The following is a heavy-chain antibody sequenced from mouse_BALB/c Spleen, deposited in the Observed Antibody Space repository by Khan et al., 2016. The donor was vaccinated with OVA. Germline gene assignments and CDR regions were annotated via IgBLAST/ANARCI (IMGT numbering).Heavy chain of an antibody. J-gene: IGHJ3*01. CDR1: GFTFSSFV. Sequence: EVELVESGGDLVKTGGSLKLSCAASGFTFSSFVMSWVRQTPEKRLEWVATISSAGTYTYYLDSVTGRFTISRDNAKNTLYLQMNSLRSEDTAMYYCANGNYGWFAYWGQGTLVTVSA. V-gene: IGHV5-9-1*01. CDR2: ISSAGTYT. D-gene: IGHD2-1*01. CDR3: ANGNYGWFAY.